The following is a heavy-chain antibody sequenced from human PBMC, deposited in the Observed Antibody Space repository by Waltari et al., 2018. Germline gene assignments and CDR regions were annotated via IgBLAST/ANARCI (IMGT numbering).Heavy chain of an antibody. CDR3: ARRLSSSWSFDF. CDR2: IYPGDSDT. J-gene: IGHJ4*02. V-gene: IGHV5-51*01. D-gene: IGHD6-13*01. Sequence: EVQLVQSGAEVNTPGESLKISWKGSGYTFPPYWLARVAPWPGKGLEWMGIIYPGDSDTRYSPSFQGQVTISADKSITTAYLQWSSLKASDTAIYYCARRLSSSWSFDFWGQGTLVTVSS. CDR1: GYTFPPYW.